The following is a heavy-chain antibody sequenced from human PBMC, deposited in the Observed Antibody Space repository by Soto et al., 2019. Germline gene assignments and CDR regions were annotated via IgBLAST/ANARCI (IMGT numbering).Heavy chain of an antibody. D-gene: IGHD3-3*01. CDR1: GGSISSSNW. CDR3: ARVGYDFWSGATCMDV. V-gene: IGHV4-4*02. J-gene: IGHJ6*02. CDR2: IYHSGST. Sequence: SETLSLTCGVSGGSISSSNWWSWVRQPPGKGLEWIGEIYHSGSTNYNPSLKSRVTISVDKSKNQFSLKLSSVTAADTAVYYCARVGYDFWSGATCMDVWGQGINVPVSS.